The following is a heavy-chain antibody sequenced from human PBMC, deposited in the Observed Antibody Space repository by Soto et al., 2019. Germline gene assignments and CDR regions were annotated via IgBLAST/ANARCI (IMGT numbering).Heavy chain of an antibody. Sequence: GGSLRLSCAASGFTFSNAWMSWVRQAPGKGLEWVGRIKSKTDGGTTDYAAPVKGRFTISRDDSKNTLYLQMNSLKTEDTAVYYCTTRDDFWSGYQMDWGQGTLVTVSS. CDR3: TTRDDFWSGYQMD. V-gene: IGHV3-15*01. J-gene: IGHJ4*02. CDR2: IKSKTDGGTT. CDR1: GFTFSNAW. D-gene: IGHD3-3*01.